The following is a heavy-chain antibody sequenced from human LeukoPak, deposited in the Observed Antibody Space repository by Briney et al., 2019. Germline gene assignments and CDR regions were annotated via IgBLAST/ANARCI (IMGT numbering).Heavy chain of an antibody. V-gene: IGHV3-30*02. Sequence: GGSLRLSCAASGFTFSSYGMHWVRQAPGKGLEWVAFIRYDGSNKYYADSVKGRFTISRDNSKNTLYLQMNSLRAEDTAVYYCAKEPPATYYYDSSGYYPPDYWGQGTLVTVSS. CDR1: GFTFSSYG. D-gene: IGHD3-22*01. J-gene: IGHJ4*02. CDR3: AKEPPATYYYDSSGYYPPDY. CDR2: IRYDGSNK.